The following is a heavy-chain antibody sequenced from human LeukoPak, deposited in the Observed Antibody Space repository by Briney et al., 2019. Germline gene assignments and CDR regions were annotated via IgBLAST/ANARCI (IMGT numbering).Heavy chain of an antibody. V-gene: IGHV3-11*06. CDR2: ISSSSSYI. D-gene: IGHD1-26*01. CDR3: ARDLSIVGATS. Sequence: GGSLRLSCAASGFTFSDYYMSWIRQAPGKGLEWVSSISSSSSYIYYADSVKGRFTISRDNAKNSLYLQMNSLRAEDTAVYYCARDLSIVGATSWGQGTLVTVSS. CDR1: GFTFSDYY. J-gene: IGHJ4*02.